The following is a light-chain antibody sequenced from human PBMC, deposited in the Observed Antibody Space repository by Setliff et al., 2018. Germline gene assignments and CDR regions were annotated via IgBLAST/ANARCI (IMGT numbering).Light chain of an antibody. J-gene: IGLJ1*01. V-gene: IGLV2-14*03. CDR3: NAYTSGSTYV. Sequence: QSALTQPASVPGSPGQTITISCTGTSSDVGNYIYVSWYQQHPGRAPKLMIYDVSDRPSGVSNRFSGSKSGNTASLTISGLQTEDEADYYCNAYTSGSTYVFGTGTKVTVL. CDR1: SSDVGNYIY. CDR2: DVS.